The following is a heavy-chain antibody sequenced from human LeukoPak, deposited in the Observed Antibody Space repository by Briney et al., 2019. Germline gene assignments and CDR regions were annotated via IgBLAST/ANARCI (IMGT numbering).Heavy chain of an antibody. V-gene: IGHV4-59*08. CDR3: ARHSGDELAVTSYYYGMDV. Sequence: KSSETLSLTCTVSGGSISSYYWSWIRQPPGKGLEWIGYIYYSGSTNYNPSLKSRVTISVDTSKNQFSLKLSSVTAADTAVYYCARHSGDELAVTSYYYGMDVWGQGTTVTVSS. D-gene: IGHD4-17*01. J-gene: IGHJ6*02. CDR2: IYYSGST. CDR1: GGSISSYY.